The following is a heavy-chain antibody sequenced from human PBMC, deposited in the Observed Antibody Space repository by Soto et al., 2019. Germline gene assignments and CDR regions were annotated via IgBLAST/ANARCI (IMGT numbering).Heavy chain of an antibody. CDR2: IRSKGNNGAT. J-gene: IGHJ4*02. CDR1: GFTFSNAW. CDR3: TRQNEAGPRY. V-gene: IGHV3-73*01. Sequence: GGSLRLSCAASGFTFSNAWMNWVRQAPGKGLEWVGRIRSKGNNGATEYAASVKGRFTISRDDSKNTAYLHMNSLKVEDTAVYYCTRQNEAGPRYWGQGTLVTVSS. D-gene: IGHD6-19*01.